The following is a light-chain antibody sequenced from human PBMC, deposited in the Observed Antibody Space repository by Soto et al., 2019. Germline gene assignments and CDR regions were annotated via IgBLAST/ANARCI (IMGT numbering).Light chain of an antibody. CDR3: LSKTSSISYV. J-gene: IGLJ1*01. CDR1: TSDVGGYNY. V-gene: IGLV2-14*01. CDR2: EVS. Sequence: QSALTQPASVSGSPGQSITISCTGTTSDVGGYNYVSWYQQHPGKVPKLLIHEVSNRPSGVSNRFSGSKSGNTASLTISGLQAEDEAEYYCLSKTSSISYVFGTGTKLTVL.